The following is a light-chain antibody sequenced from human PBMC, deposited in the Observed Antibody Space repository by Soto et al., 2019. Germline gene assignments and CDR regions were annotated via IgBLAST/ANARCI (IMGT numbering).Light chain of an antibody. CDR1: SSDVGGYDS. Sequence: QSVLTQPASVSGSPGQSITISCTGTSSDVGGYDSVSWYQHHPGKAPKVIIYEGTKRPSGVSNRFSGSKSGNTASLTISGLQAEDEADYYCCSYAGDSTPYVFGTGTKVTVL. CDR2: EGT. J-gene: IGLJ1*01. CDR3: CSYAGDSTPYV. V-gene: IGLV2-23*01.